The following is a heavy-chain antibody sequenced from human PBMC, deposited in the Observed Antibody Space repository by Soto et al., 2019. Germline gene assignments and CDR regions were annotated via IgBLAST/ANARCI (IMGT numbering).Heavy chain of an antibody. V-gene: IGHV1-8*01. CDR3: AREGPSMVRGVISYYYYYMDV. D-gene: IGHD3-10*01. Sequence: ASLKVSCKASGYTFTSYDINWVRQATGQGLEWMGWMNPNSGNTGYAQKFQGRVTMTRNTSISTAYMELSSLRSEDTAVYYCAREGPSMVRGVISYYYYYMDVWGKGTTVTVSS. CDR2: MNPNSGNT. CDR1: GYTFTSYD. J-gene: IGHJ6*03.